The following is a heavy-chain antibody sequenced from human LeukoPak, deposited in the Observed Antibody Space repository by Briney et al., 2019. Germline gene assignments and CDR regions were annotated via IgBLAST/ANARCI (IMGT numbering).Heavy chain of an antibody. CDR1: GGSISSSNW. V-gene: IGHV4-4*02. CDR2: IYHSGST. Sequence: TSETLSLTCAVSGGSISSSNWWSWVRQPPGKGLEWIGEIYHSGSTNYNPSLKSRVTISVDKSKNQFSLKLSSVTAADTAVYYCARVLSGWYNHYYCGMDVWGQGTTVTVSS. CDR3: ARVLSGWYNHYYCGMDV. J-gene: IGHJ6*02. D-gene: IGHD6-19*01.